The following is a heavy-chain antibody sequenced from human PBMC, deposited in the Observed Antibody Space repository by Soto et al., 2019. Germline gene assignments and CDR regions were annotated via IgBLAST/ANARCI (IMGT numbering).Heavy chain of an antibody. CDR2: ISGSGGST. CDR3: AKCGSGWYPDF. V-gene: IGHV3-23*01. D-gene: IGHD6-19*01. J-gene: IGHJ4*02. CDR1: GLTFSSYA. Sequence: VGSLRLSCAASGLTFSSYAMSWVRQAPGKGLEWVSGISGSGGSTYYADSVKGRFTISRDNSKNTLSMQMNSLRAEDTAVYYCAKCGSGWYPDFWGQGTLVTVSS.